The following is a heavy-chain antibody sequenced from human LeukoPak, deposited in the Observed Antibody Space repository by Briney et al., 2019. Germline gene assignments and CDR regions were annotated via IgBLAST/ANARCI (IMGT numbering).Heavy chain of an antibody. V-gene: IGHV3-7*01. D-gene: IGHD3-22*01. CDR3: ARDFYDSSGYSR. CDR1: GFTFSSCW. J-gene: IGHJ4*02. Sequence: GGSLRLSCAASGFTFSSCWMSWVRQAPGKGLEWVANIKQDGSEKYYVDSVKGRFTISRDNAKNSLYLQMNSLRAEDTAVYYCARDFYDSSGYSRWGQGTLVTVSS. CDR2: IKQDGSEK.